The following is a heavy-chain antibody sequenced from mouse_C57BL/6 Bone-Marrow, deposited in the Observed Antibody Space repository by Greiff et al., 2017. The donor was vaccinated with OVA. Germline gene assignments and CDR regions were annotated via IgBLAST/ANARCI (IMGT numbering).Heavy chain of an antibody. V-gene: IGHV1-53*01. J-gene: IGHJ4*01. CDR1: GYTFTSYW. CDR2: INPSNGGT. CDR3: ARPDLRSAMDY. Sequence: VQLQQPGTELVKPGASVKLSCKASGYTFTSYWMHWVKQRPGQGLEWIGNINPSNGGTNYNEKFKSKATLTVDKSSSTAYMQLSSLTSEDAAVCYCARPDLRSAMDYWGQGTSVTVSS.